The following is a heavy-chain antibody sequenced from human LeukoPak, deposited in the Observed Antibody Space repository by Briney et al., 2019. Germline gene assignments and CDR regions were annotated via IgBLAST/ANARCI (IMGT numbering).Heavy chain of an antibody. V-gene: IGHV4-39*01. J-gene: IGHJ4*02. Sequence: SETLSLTCTVSGGSISISNYYWGWIRQPPGKGLEWIANIYYSGNTYNNPSLKSRVTIFVETSKNQFSLNLNSVTAADTAVYYCARQISSTWGYYFDYWGQGTLVTVSS. CDR1: GGSISISNYY. CDR2: IYYSGNT. D-gene: IGHD6-13*01. CDR3: ARQISSTWGYYFDY.